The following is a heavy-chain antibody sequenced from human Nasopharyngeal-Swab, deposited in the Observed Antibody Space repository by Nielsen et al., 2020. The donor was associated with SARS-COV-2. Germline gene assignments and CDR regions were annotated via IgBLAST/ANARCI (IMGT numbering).Heavy chain of an antibody. J-gene: IGHJ3*02. CDR2: IKQDGSEK. D-gene: IGHD1-26*01. CDR1: GFTFSSYW. V-gene: IGHV3-7*01. CDR3: AREWRERGLGSSGSRPQANAFDI. Sequence: GESLKISCAASGFTFSSYWMSWVRQAPGKGLEWVANIKQDGSEKYYVDSVKGRFTISGDNAKNSLYLQMNSLRAEDTAVYYCAREWRERGLGSSGSRPQANAFDIWGQGTMVTVSS.